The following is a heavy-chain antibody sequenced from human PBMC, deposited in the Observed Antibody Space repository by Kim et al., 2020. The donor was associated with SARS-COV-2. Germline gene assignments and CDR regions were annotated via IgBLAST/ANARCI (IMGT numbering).Heavy chain of an antibody. D-gene: IGHD6-13*01. Sequence: RFTISRDNSKNTLYLQMNSLRAEDTAVYYCARDPAAGAAADIYYYYGMDVWGQGTTVTVSS. V-gene: IGHV3-30*07. CDR3: ARDPAAGAAADIYYYYGMDV. J-gene: IGHJ6*02.